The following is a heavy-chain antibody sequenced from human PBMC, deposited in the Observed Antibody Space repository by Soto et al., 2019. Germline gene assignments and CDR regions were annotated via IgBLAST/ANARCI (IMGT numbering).Heavy chain of an antibody. J-gene: IGHJ5*02. D-gene: IGHD5-18*01. V-gene: IGHV3-23*01. Sequence: GGSLRLSCAASGFTFATYAMNWVRKAPGKGLEWVSGISGSGGSTYYTDSVKGRFTISRDNSKNTLYLQMNSLRADDTAVYYCAKDRSVDTRDWFDPWGQGTLVTVSS. CDR2: ISGSGGST. CDR3: AKDRSVDTRDWFDP. CDR1: GFTFATYA.